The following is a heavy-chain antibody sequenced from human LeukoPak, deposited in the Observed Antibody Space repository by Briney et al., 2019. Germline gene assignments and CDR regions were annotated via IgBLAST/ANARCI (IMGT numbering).Heavy chain of an antibody. CDR2: IYPDDSDT. V-gene: IGHV5-51*01. CDR1: GYNFNREW. CDR3: ARMSGVIYLYYFDY. J-gene: IGHJ4*02. D-gene: IGHD3-16*01. Sequence: GESLKISCKASGYNFNREWIGWVRQMPGKGLEWTGIIYPDDSDTRYNPSFQGQVAISVDKSITTAFLQWRSLEASDSAMYYCARMSGVIYLYYFDYWAQGTLVTIST.